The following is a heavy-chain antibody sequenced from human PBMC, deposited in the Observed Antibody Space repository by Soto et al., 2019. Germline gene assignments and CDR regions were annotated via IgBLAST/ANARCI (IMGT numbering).Heavy chain of an antibody. J-gene: IGHJ4*02. CDR1: GGSISSYY. CDR2: IYYSGST. D-gene: IGHD5-12*01. Sequence: ETLSLTCTVSGGSISSYYWSWIRQPPGKGLEWIGYIYYSGSTNYNPSLKSRVTISVDTSKNQFSLKLSSVTAADTAVYYCARRYVATIRDYFDYWGQGTLVTVSS. CDR3: ARRYVATIRDYFDY. V-gene: IGHV4-59*08.